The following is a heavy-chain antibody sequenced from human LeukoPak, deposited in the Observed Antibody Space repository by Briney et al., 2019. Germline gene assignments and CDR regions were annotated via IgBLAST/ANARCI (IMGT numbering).Heavy chain of an antibody. V-gene: IGHV3-49*04. CDR2: IRSKAYGGTT. J-gene: IGHJ1*01. CDR3: TRAYCGGDCYFQH. Sequence: GGSLRLSCTASGFTFGDYAMSWVRQAPGKGLEWVVFIRSKAYGGTTEYAASVKGRFTISRDDSKSIAYLQMNSLNTEDTAVYYCTRAYCGGDCYFQHWGQGTLVTVSS. CDR1: GFTFGDYA. D-gene: IGHD2-21*02.